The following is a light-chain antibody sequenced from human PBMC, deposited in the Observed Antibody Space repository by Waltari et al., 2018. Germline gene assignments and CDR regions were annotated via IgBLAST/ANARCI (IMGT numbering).Light chain of an antibody. J-gene: IGKJ4*01. Sequence: EVVLTQSPATLSWSPGERATLSCRASQSVSNYLVWYQQKPGQAPRLIIHDASQRATGVPARFSGSGSGTDFTLTISSLEPEDFAVYYCQQRQYWPPLTFGGGTKVE. V-gene: IGKV3-11*01. CDR1: QSVSNY. CDR3: QQRQYWPPLT. CDR2: DAS.